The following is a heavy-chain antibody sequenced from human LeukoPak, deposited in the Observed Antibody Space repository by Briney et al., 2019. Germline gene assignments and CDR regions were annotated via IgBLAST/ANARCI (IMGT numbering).Heavy chain of an antibody. CDR3: TREATGYPWFDP. Sequence: ASVKVSCEASGYTFTSYGISWVRQAPGQGLEWMGWISGYNGNTNYAQKFQGKVTMTTDTSTNTAYMELRSLRSDDTAVYYCTREATGYPWFDPWGQGTLVTVSS. CDR2: ISGYNGNT. V-gene: IGHV1-18*01. J-gene: IGHJ5*02. D-gene: IGHD3-9*01. CDR1: GYTFTSYG.